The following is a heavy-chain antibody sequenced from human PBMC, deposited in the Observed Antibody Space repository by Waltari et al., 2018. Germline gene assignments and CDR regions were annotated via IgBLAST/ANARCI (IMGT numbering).Heavy chain of an antibody. Sequence: QVQLVESGGGVVQPGGSLRLSCAASGFTFSSYGLPWVCQAPGKGLEWVAFIRYDGSNKYYADSVKGRFTISRDNSKNTLYLQMNSLRAEDTAVYYCAKDRSSSLDYWGQGTLVTVSS. J-gene: IGHJ4*02. V-gene: IGHV3-30*02. CDR1: GFTFSSYG. CDR3: AKDRSSSLDY. D-gene: IGHD6-13*01. CDR2: IRYDGSNK.